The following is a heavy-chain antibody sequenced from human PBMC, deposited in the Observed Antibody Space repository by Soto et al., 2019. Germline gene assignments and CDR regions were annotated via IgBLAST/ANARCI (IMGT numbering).Heavy chain of an antibody. CDR1: GYTFTSYA. CDR3: ARDDRYSSSSHAPPGYYYYYGMDV. V-gene: IGHV1-3*01. J-gene: IGHJ6*02. CDR2: INAGNGNT. D-gene: IGHD6-6*01. Sequence: ASVKVSCKASGYTFTSYAMHWVRQAPGQRLEWMGWINAGNGNTKYSQKFQGRVTITRDTSASTAYMELSSLRSEDTAVYYCARDDRYSSSSHAPPGYYYYYGMDVWGQGTTVTVSS.